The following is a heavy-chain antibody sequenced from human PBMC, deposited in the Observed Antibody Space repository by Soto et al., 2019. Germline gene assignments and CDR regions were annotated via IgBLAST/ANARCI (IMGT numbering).Heavy chain of an antibody. D-gene: IGHD6-19*01. CDR3: ARGQTGYSNAWYGYYYYGMDV. CDR1: GFTFSNYG. Sequence: PGGSLRLSCAASGFTFSNYGMHWVRQAPGKGLVWVSRINSDGSSTSYADSVKGRFTISRDNAKNTLYLQMNSLRAEDTAVYYCARGQTGYSNAWYGYYYYGMDVWGQGTTVTVSS. V-gene: IGHV3-74*01. CDR2: INSDGSST. J-gene: IGHJ6*02.